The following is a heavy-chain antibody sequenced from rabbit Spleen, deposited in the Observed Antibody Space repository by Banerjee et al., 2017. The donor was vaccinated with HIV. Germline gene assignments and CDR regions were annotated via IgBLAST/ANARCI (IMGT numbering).Heavy chain of an antibody. Sequence: QSLEESGGDLVKPGASLTLTCTASGFSFSSSYYMCWVRQAPGKGLEWIACIYAGSSGSTYYASWAKGRFTISKTSSTTVTLQMTSLTAADTATYFCARGGIYYTYGYAGYAYDGTRLDLWGPGTLVTVS. CDR3: ARGGIYYTYGYAGYAYDGTRLDL. CDR2: IYAGSSGST. D-gene: IGHD6-1*01. V-gene: IGHV1S40*01. J-gene: IGHJ3*01. CDR1: GFSFSSSYY.